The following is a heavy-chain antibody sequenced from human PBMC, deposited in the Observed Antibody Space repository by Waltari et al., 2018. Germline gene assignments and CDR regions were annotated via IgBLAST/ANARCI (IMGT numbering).Heavy chain of an antibody. CDR1: GGSISSSSYY. Sequence: QLQLQESGPGLVKPSETLSLTCTVSGGSISSSSYYWGWIRQPPGKGLEWIGCIYYSGSTYYNPSLKSRVTISVDTSKNQFSLKLSSVTAADTAVYYCARVRGVVYYFDYWGQGTLVTVSS. J-gene: IGHJ4*02. V-gene: IGHV4-39*07. CDR2: IYYSGST. CDR3: ARVRGVVYYFDY. D-gene: IGHD3-10*01.